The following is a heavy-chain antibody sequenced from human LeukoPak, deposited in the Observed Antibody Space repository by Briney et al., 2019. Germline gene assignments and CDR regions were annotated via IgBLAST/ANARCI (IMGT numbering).Heavy chain of an antibody. J-gene: IGHJ4*02. CDR1: GGSISSYY. CDR2: IYYSGST. CDR3: ARGHSYGSFDY. Sequence: SETLSLTCTVSGGSISSYYWSWIRQPPGKGLEWIGYIYYSGSTNYNPSLKSRVTTSVDTSKNQFSLELSSVTAADTAVYYCARGHSYGSFDYWGQGTLVTVSS. V-gene: IGHV4-59*01. D-gene: IGHD5-18*01.